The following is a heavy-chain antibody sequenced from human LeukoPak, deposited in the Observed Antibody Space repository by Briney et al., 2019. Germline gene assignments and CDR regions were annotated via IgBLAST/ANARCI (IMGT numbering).Heavy chain of an antibody. CDR1: DYSISSGYY. Sequence: SETLSLTCAVSDYSISSGYYWGWIRQPPGKGLEWIGSIFHSGNTYYNPSLKSRVTISVGTSKNQFSLKLSSVTAADTAVYYCARTFAYANTAMVSDYWGQGTLVTVSS. V-gene: IGHV4-38-2*01. CDR3: ARTFAYANTAMVSDY. J-gene: IGHJ4*02. CDR2: IFHSGNT. D-gene: IGHD5-18*01.